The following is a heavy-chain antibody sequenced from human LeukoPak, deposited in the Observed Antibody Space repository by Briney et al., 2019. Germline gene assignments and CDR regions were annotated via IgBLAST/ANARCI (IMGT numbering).Heavy chain of an antibody. CDR1: GFTFSNYA. V-gene: IGHV3-23*01. CDR2: ISVSGEST. D-gene: IGHD3-10*01. CDR3: AKYGSGSYYNGLY. Sequence: GGSLRLSCAASGFTFSNYAMTWVRQAPGKGLQWVSIISVSGESTYYADSVKGRFTISRDSSKSTLYLQMNSLRDEDTAVYYCAKYGSGSYYNGLYWGQGTLVTVSS. J-gene: IGHJ4*02.